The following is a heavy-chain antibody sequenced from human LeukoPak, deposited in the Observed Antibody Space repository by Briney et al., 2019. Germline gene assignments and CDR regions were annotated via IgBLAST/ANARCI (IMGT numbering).Heavy chain of an antibody. Sequence: SETLSLTCTVSGGSINTSSYYWGWVRQPPGKGLEWIWNIFYSESTYYSPSLKSRRTISLDTSKNQFSLKLSSVTAADTAVYYCARSTEITIFGVVQDRLGYWGQGTLVTVSS. CDR1: GGSINTSSYY. V-gene: IGHV4-39*07. D-gene: IGHD3-3*01. CDR2: IFYSEST. CDR3: ARSTEITIFGVVQDRLGY. J-gene: IGHJ4*02.